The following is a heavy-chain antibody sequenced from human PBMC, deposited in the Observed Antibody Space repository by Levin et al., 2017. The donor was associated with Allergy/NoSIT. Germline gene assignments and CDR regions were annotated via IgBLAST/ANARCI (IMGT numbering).Heavy chain of an antibody. CDR1: GYTFTGHY. Sequence: GASVKVSCEAAGYTFTGHYLHWVRQAPGQGLEWMGWVNCNSGDTHYAQKFQDRVTMTRDTSITTAYIEVSNLRFDDTALYFCARNDYGDYVQNFDYWGQGTLVTVSS. D-gene: IGHD4-17*01. CDR3: ARNDYGDYVQNFDY. J-gene: IGHJ4*02. V-gene: IGHV1-2*02. CDR2: VNCNSGDT.